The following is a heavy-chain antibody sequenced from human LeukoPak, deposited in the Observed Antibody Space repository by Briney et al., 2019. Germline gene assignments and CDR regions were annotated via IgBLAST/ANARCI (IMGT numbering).Heavy chain of an antibody. D-gene: IGHD3-10*01. J-gene: IGHJ3*02. CDR2: IYYSGST. Sequence: SETLSLTCTVSGGSISSYYWSWIRQPPGKGLEWIGYIYYSGSTNYNPSLKSRVTISVDTSKNQFSLKLSSVTAAGTAVYYCARDRNDLGEPDAFDIWGQGTMVTVSS. CDR1: GGSISSYY. CDR3: ARDRNDLGEPDAFDI. V-gene: IGHV4-59*01.